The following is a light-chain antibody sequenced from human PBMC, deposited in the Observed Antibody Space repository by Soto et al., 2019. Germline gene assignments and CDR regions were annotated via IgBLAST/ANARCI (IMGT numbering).Light chain of an antibody. J-gene: IGLJ3*02. CDR1: GSICGINY. CDR3: ASWDDSLSGRV. Sequence: QAVVTQPPSASGTPGQRFTISCSGTGSICGINYVYWYQQLPLTAPKLLIYRNHQPPSGVPDRFSGSKSVTSASLAISGLRSEDEADYYCASWDDSLSGRVFGGWTKLTVL. V-gene: IGLV1-47*01. CDR2: RNH.